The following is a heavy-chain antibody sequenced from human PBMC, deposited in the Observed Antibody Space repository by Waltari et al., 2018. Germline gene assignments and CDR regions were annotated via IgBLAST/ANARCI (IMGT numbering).Heavy chain of an antibody. CDR1: GYTFTSYT. J-gene: IGHJ6*02. V-gene: IGHV1-18*04. D-gene: IGHD1-26*01. Sequence: QVHLVQSGAEVKKPGASVKVSCKASGYTFTSYTITWVRQAPGQGLEWMGWITADNGNTNYALKFQGRVTMTTDTSTSTAYMQLRSLKASDTAMYYCARSVGATVYYYYGMDVWGQGTTVTVSS. CDR2: ITADNGNT. CDR3: ARSVGATVYYYYGMDV.